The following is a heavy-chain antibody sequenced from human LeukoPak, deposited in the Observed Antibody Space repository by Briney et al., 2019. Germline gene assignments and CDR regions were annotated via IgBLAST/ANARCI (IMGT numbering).Heavy chain of an antibody. CDR1: GASISSSNW. CDR2: IYHSGST. CDR3: VRREYQLLFAY. V-gene: IGHV4-4*02. Sequence: SETLSLTCAVSGASISSSNWWTWVRQPPGKGLEWIGEIYHSGSTKYTPSLKSRVTISVDKSKSGFSLKLNSVTAADTAVYFCVRREYQLLFAYWGQGTLVTVSS. J-gene: IGHJ4*02. D-gene: IGHD2-21*01.